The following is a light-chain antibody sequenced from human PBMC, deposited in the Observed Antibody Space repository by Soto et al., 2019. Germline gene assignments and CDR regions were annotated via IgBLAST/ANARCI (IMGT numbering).Light chain of an antibody. CDR1: QSVSSSN. CDR3: QEYGTSRT. Sequence: ELVLTQSPGTLSLSPGERATLSCRASQSVSSSNLAWYQQKPGQAPRLLIYAASTRATGIPDRFSGSGSGTDFTLTISRLEPEDFAVFYCQEYGTSRTFGQGTKVDIK. CDR2: AAS. V-gene: IGKV3-20*01. J-gene: IGKJ1*01.